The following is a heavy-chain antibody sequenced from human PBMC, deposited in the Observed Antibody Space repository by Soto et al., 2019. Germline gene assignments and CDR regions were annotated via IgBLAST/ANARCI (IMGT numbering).Heavy chain of an antibody. Sequence: PSETLSLTCTVSGGSITFNFWSWIRQPPGKGLEWIGYIFHTGNTDYNPSLKSRVTMSVDTSKNRLSLKLDSVTAADTAVYYCARGSGWLDYWGQGTLVTVSS. CDR2: IFHTGNT. J-gene: IGHJ4*02. V-gene: IGHV4-59*08. CDR3: ARGSGWLDY. D-gene: IGHD6-19*01. CDR1: GGSITFNF.